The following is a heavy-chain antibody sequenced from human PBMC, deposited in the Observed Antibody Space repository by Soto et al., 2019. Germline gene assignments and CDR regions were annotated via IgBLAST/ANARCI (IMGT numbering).Heavy chain of an antibody. Sequence: SVKVSCXASGRTFSSYAISWVRQAPGQGLEWMGGIIPIFSTANYAQKLQGRVTITADESTSTAYMELSSLTSEDTAVYYSASGVTYYGWLGSLHDVFGMGGQETMVTV. CDR1: GRTFSSYA. CDR3: ASGVTYYGWLGSLHDVFGM. V-gene: IGHV1-69*13. D-gene: IGHD3-10*01. CDR2: IIPIFSTA. J-gene: IGHJ3*02.